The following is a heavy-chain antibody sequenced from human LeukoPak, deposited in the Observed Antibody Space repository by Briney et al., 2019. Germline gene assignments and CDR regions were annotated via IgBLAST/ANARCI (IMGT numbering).Heavy chain of an antibody. J-gene: IGHJ5*02. Sequence: ASVKVSCKASGYTFTSYGISWVRQATGQGLEWMGWISAYNGNTNYAQKLQGRVTMTTDTSTSTAYMELRSLRSDDTAVYYCARVVEQQLVRGLDWFDPWGQGTLVTVSS. V-gene: IGHV1-18*01. D-gene: IGHD6-13*01. CDR1: GYTFTSYG. CDR3: ARVVEQQLVRGLDWFDP. CDR2: ISAYNGNT.